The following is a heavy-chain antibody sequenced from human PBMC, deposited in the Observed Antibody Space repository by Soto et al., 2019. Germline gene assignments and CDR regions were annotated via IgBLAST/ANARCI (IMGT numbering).Heavy chain of an antibody. CDR1: GGSFSGYY. V-gene: IGHV4-34*01. D-gene: IGHD4-17*01. CDR2: INHSGST. Sequence: SETLSLTCAVYGGSFSGYYWSWIRQPPGKGLEWIGEINHSGSTNYNPSLKSRVTISVDTSKNQFSLKLSSVTAADTAVYYCARVKIRAQGDYPAYFDYWGQGTLVTVSS. J-gene: IGHJ4*02. CDR3: ARVKIRAQGDYPAYFDY.